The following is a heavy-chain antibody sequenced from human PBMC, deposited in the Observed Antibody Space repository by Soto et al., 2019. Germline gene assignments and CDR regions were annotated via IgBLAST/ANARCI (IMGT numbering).Heavy chain of an antibody. V-gene: IGHV1-69*06. Sequence: GASVKVSCKASGGTFSSYAISWVRQAPGQGLELMGGIIPIFGTANYAQKFQGRVTITADKSTSTAYMELSSLRSEDTAVYYCARFSYYGSGSYLSYYYGMDVWGQGTTVTVYS. CDR3: ARFSYYGSGSYLSYYYGMDV. J-gene: IGHJ6*02. CDR2: IIPIFGTA. CDR1: GGTFSSYA. D-gene: IGHD3-10*01.